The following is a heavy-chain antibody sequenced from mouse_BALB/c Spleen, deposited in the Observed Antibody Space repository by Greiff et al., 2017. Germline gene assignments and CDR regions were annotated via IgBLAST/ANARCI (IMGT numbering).Heavy chain of an antibody. CDR2: IWGDGST. CDR1: GFSLTGYG. D-gene: IGHD1-1*01. V-gene: IGHV2-6-7*01. J-gene: IGHJ4*01. CDR3: ARDSITTVVADYYAMDY. Sequence: VQVVESGPGLVAPSQSLSITCTVSGFSLTGYGVNWVRQPPGKGLEWLGMIWGDGSTDYNSALKSRLSISKDNSKSQVFLKMNSLQTDDTARYYCARDSITTVVADYYAMDYWGQGTSVTVSS.